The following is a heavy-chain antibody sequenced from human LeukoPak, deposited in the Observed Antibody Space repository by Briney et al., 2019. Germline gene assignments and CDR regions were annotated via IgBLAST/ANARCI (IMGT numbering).Heavy chain of an antibody. CDR1: GGSFSGYY. CDR3: ARHMLGGKRSFDS. J-gene: IGHJ4*02. D-gene: IGHD4-23*01. V-gene: IGHV4-34*01. CDR2: INDSGST. Sequence: SETLSLTCGVYGGSFSGYYWSWIRQPPGKGLEWIGEINDSGSTNYNPSLKSRATTSADTSKNQFSLNLSSVTAADTAVYYCARHMLGGKRSFDSWGQGTLVTASS.